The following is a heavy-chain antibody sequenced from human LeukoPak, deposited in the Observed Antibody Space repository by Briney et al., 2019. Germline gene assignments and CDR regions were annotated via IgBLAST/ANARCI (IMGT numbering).Heavy chain of an antibody. CDR2: IYYRGST. CDR1: GGSISSSSYY. Sequence: SETLSLTCTVSGGSISSSSYYWGWIRQPPGKRLEWIGSIYYRGSTYYNPSLKSRVTISVDTSKNQFSLKLSSVTAADTAVYYCAIPRVGAQRIWEYWGQGTLVTVSS. CDR3: AIPRVGAQRIWEY. D-gene: IGHD1-26*01. J-gene: IGHJ4*02. V-gene: IGHV4-39*01.